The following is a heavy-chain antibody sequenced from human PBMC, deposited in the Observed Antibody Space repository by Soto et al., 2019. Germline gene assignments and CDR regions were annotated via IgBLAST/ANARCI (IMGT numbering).Heavy chain of an antibody. V-gene: IGHV4-59*02. CDR3: ARGVGSSPPQY. J-gene: IGHJ4*02. Sequence: SETLSLTCTISGGSVSVYYWSWIRQSTGQGLEWIGYIYASGSPYYNPSLRSRVTISADTSKNQISLKLTSPTAADTAVYCCARGVGSSPPQYWGQGTLVTVSS. CDR1: GGSVSVYY. D-gene: IGHD1-26*01. CDR2: IYASGSP.